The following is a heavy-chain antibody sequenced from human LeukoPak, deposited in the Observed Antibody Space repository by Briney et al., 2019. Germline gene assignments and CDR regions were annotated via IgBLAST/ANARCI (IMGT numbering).Heavy chain of an antibody. Sequence: NPSETLSLTCTVSGASISSSYWSWIRQPPGKGLEWIGFISYSGNTNYNPSLKSRVLMSVDTSNNQFSLSLKLSSVTAADTAVYYCARVGGPGWYDHWGQGTLVTVSS. CDR3: ARVGGPGWYDH. CDR2: ISYSGNT. J-gene: IGHJ5*02. V-gene: IGHV4-59*01. CDR1: GASISSSY. D-gene: IGHD1-26*01.